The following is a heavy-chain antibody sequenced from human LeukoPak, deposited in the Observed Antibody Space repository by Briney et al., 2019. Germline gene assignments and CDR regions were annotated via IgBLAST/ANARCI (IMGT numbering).Heavy chain of an antibody. J-gene: IGHJ4*02. Sequence: PGGSLRLTCAASGFTFSSYAMHWVRQAPGNRLEWVAVISYDGSNKYYADSVKGRFTISRDNSKNTLYLQMNSLRAEDTAVYYCARDGVYYDSRGYYHKFDYWGQGTLVTVSS. CDR2: ISYDGSNK. CDR1: GFTFSSYA. V-gene: IGHV3-30-3*01. D-gene: IGHD3-22*01. CDR3: ARDGVYYDSRGYYHKFDY.